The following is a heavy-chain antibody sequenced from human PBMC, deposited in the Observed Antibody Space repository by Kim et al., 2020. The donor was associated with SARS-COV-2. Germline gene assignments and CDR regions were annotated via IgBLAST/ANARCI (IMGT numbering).Heavy chain of an antibody. J-gene: IGHJ6*02. CDR3: ARDLLGGMDV. D-gene: IGHD3-16*01. Sequence: SETLSLTCTVSGGSISSYYWSWIRQPPGKGLGWIGYIYYSGSTNYNPSLKSRVTISVDTSKNQFSLKLSSVTAADTAVYYCARDLLGGMDVWGQGTTVTV. CDR1: GGSISSYY. V-gene: IGHV4-59*13. CDR2: IYYSGST.